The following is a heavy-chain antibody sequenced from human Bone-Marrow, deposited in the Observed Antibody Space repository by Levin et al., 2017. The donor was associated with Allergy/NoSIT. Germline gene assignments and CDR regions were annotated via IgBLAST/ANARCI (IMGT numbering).Heavy chain of an antibody. J-gene: IGHJ4*02. Sequence: GGSLRLSCAVSGVTFNNCAMRWFRQPPGKGPEWVSVISSSGGATYYADSAKGRLITSRDNSKNTVFLQMNSLRDEDTAVYYCAKGPGYSGGGWPRGRHFEYWGQGTLATVSS. D-gene: IGHD6-25*01. CDR2: ISSSGGAT. CDR3: AKGPGYSGGGWPRGRHFEY. CDR1: GVTFNNCA. V-gene: IGHV3-23*01.